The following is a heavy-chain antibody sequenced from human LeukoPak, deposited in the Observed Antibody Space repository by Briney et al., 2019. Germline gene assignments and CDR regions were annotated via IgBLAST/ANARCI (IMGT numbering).Heavy chain of an antibody. CDR2: VYSSGTT. D-gene: IGHD2-15*01. J-gene: IGHJ4*02. CDR3: ARTVGYCSGGSCRANYYFDY. V-gene: IGHV4-59*08. CDR1: GGSFTGHY. Sequence: SETLSLTCAVSGGSFTGHYWSWIRQPPGKALEWIGYVYSSGTTTYNPSLESRVTISLDTSGKQVSLILTSVTAADTAVYYCARTVGYCSGGSCRANYYFDYWGQGTLVTVSS.